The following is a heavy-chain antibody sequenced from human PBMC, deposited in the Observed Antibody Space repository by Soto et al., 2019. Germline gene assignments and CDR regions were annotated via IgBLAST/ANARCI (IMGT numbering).Heavy chain of an antibody. CDR2: IEGSGATT. Sequence: GGSLRLSCAASGFIFSTTDMSWVRQAPGKGLEWVSTIEGSGATTYYADSVKGRFTISRDNSKNTVYLHRGSLTADDTAVYYCAKNSGWFNTWGQGTLVTVSS. J-gene: IGHJ5*02. CDR1: GFIFSTTD. V-gene: IGHV3-23*01. CDR3: AKNSGWFNT. D-gene: IGHD3-10*01.